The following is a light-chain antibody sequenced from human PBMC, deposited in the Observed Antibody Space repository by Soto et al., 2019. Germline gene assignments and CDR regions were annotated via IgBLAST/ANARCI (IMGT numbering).Light chain of an antibody. CDR1: SRDVGGYNY. V-gene: IGLV2-11*01. CDR2: DFT. Sequence: QSVLTHPLSVSWSPGQSVTISCTGTSRDVGGYNYVSWYQQHPGKAPKLMIFDFTKRPSGVPNRFSGSKSGNTASLTISGLQAEDEADYYCCSYAVSSTFGYVFGTGTKVTVL. J-gene: IGLJ1*01. CDR3: CSYAVSSTFGYV.